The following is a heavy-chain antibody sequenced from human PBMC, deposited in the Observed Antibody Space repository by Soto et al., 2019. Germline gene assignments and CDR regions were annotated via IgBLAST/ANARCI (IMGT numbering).Heavy chain of an antibody. Sequence: EVQLVESGGGLVKPGGSLRLSCAASGFTFSSYSMNWVRQAPGKGLEWVSSISSSSSYIYYADSVKGRFTISRDNAKNSLYLQMNSLRAEDTAVYYCARSEGYCSGGSCHLPGYWGQGTLLTVSS. J-gene: IGHJ4*02. V-gene: IGHV3-21*01. CDR1: GFTFSSYS. D-gene: IGHD2-15*01. CDR2: ISSSSSYI. CDR3: ARSEGYCSGGSCHLPGY.